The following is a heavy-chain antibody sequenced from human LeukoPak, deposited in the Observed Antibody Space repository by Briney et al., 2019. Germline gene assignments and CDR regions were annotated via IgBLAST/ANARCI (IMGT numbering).Heavy chain of an antibody. V-gene: IGHV5-51*01. Sequence: PGESLKISCKGSGHNFTSYWIGWVRQMPGKGLEWMGIIYPGDSDTRYSPSFQGQVTISADKSISTAYLQWSSLKASDTAMYYCARQILYSSSWYYWFDPWGQGTLVTVSS. CDR3: ARQILYSSSWYYWFDP. CDR1: GHNFTSYW. CDR2: IYPGDSDT. J-gene: IGHJ5*02. D-gene: IGHD6-13*01.